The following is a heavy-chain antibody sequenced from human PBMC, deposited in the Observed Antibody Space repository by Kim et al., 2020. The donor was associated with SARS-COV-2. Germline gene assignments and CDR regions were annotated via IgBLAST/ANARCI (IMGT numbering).Heavy chain of an antibody. CDR2: ISGSGGST. CDR1: GFTFSSYA. V-gene: IGHV3-23*01. Sequence: GGSLRLSCAASGFTFSSYAMSWVRQAPGKGLEWVSAISGSGGSTYYADSVKGRFTISRDNSKNTLYLQMNSLRAEDTAVYYCARSVWFGELLNDYWGQGTLVTVSS. CDR3: ARSVWFGELLNDY. D-gene: IGHD3-10*01. J-gene: IGHJ4*02.